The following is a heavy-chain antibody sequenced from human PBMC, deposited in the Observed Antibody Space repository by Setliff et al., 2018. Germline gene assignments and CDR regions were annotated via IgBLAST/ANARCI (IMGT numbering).Heavy chain of an antibody. D-gene: IGHD3-3*01. V-gene: IGHV4-39*01. CDR1: GGPINSDRYY. CDR3: ASHPRVTIFGVVAFDY. J-gene: IGHJ4*02. Sequence: PSETLSLTCTVSGGPINSDRYYWGWIRQPPGKGLEWIGSMYSSGSTYYNPSLKSRVTISVDTSRNQFSLKLSSVTAADTAAYYCASHPRVTIFGVVAFDYWGQGILVTVSS. CDR2: MYSSGST.